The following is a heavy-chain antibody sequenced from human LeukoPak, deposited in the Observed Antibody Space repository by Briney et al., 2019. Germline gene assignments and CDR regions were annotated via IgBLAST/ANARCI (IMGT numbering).Heavy chain of an antibody. V-gene: IGHV3-23*01. Sequence: GGSLRLSCAASGFTFNNYALAWVRQTPEKGLECVSAISGDGVSPYYVDSVRGRFTISRDNSKNTLYLQMNSLRAEDTAVYYCAKVRSSGAARPLYYYYYYMDVWGKGTTATVSS. CDR1: GFTFNNYA. CDR2: ISGDGVSP. J-gene: IGHJ6*03. CDR3: AKVRSSGAARPLYYYYYYMDV. D-gene: IGHD6-6*01.